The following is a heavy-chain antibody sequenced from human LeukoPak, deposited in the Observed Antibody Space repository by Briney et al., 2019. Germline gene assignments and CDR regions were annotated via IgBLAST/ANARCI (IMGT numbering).Heavy chain of an antibody. D-gene: IGHD5-24*01. V-gene: IGHV4-59*01. CDR3: AREKMATGPNYFDY. CDR2: IYYSGST. J-gene: IGHJ4*02. Sequence: SETLSLTCTVSGGSISSYYWSWIRQPPGKGLEWIGYIYYSGSTNYNPSLKSRVTISVDTFKNQFSLKLSSVTAADTAVYYCAREKMATGPNYFDYWGQGTLVTVSS. CDR1: GGSISSYY.